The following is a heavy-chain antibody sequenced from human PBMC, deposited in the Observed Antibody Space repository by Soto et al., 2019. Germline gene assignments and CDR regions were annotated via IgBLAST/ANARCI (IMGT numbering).Heavy chain of an antibody. J-gene: IGHJ6*02. Sequence: ASVKVSCKASGNTFTIPYMHWVRQAPGQGPEWMGVINPTTGGTAYRQSFQGRVTMTSDTSTRTVYMELNNLTSDDTAVYYCARGPGASGLDIWGQGTTVTVSS. CDR2: INPTTGGT. CDR1: GNTFTIPY. V-gene: IGHV1-46*01. CDR3: ARGPGASGLDI. D-gene: IGHD2-8*02.